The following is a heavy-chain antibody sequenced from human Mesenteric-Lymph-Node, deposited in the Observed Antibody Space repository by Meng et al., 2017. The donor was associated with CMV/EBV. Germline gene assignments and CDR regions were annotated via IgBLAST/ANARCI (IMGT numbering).Heavy chain of an antibody. CDR3: ARELRVVVPAASYYYYGMDV. Sequence: SETLSLTCAISGDSVSSNSAAWSWIRQSPSRGLEWLGRTYYRSKWYNDYAVSVKSRITINPDTSKNQFSLQLNSVTPEDTAVYYCARELRVVVPAASYYYYGMDVWGQGTTVTVSS. D-gene: IGHD2-2*01. CDR1: GDSVSSNSAA. J-gene: IGHJ6*02. V-gene: IGHV6-1*01. CDR2: TYYRSKWYN.